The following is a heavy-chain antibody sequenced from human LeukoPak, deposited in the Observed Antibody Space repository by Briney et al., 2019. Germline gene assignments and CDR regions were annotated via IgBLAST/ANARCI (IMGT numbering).Heavy chain of an antibody. CDR2: INYSGNA. V-gene: IGHV4-31*03. D-gene: IGHD6-6*01. J-gene: IGHJ1*01. CDR1: GGSISSGGNY. CDR3: ARGGAARLHFQN. Sequence: SEPLSLTCTVSGGSISSGGNYWPWLRQNPGKGLEWIGYINYSGNAYYNPSLKSRVTISVDTSKNQFSLNLNSVTAADTAVYYCARGGAARLHFQNWGQGTLVTVSS.